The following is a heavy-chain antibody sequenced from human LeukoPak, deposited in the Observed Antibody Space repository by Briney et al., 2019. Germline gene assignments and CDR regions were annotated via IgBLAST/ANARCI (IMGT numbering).Heavy chain of an antibody. D-gene: IGHD3-10*01. CDR2: ISAYNGNT. V-gene: IGHV1-18*04. CDR3: ARSDGSGSYFCRDY. CDR1: GYSFTGYY. J-gene: IGHJ4*02. Sequence: ASMKVSCKASGYSFTGYYIHWVRQAPGQGLEWMGWISAYNGNTNYAQKLQGRVTMTTDTSTSTAYMELRSLRSDDTAVYYCARSDGSGSYFCRDYWGQGTLVTVSS.